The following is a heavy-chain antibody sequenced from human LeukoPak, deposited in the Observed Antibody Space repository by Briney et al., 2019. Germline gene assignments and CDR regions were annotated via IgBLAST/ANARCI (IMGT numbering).Heavy chain of an antibody. CDR1: GFTFSSYA. D-gene: IGHD1-26*01. CDR3: ARDGRATSAFDY. CDR2: ISYDGSNK. J-gene: IGHJ4*02. Sequence: GGSLRLSCAASGFTFSSYAMRWVRQAPGKGLEWVAVISYDGSNKYYADSAKGRFTISRDNSKNTLYLQMNSLRAEDTAVYYCARDGRATSAFDYWGQGTLVTVAS. V-gene: IGHV3-30-3*01.